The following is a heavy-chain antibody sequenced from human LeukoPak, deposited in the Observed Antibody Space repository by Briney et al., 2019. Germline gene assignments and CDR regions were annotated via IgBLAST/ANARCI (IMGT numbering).Heavy chain of an antibody. CDR3: AKCWSRGTVTTLFDY. D-gene: IGHD4-17*01. CDR2: ISWNSGSI. Sequence: GGSLRLSCAASGFTFDDYAMHWVRQAPGKGLEWVSGISWNSGSIGYADSVKGRFTISRDNAKNYLYLQMNSLRAEDMALYYCAKCWSRGTVTTLFDYWGQGTLVTVSS. CDR1: GFTFDDYA. J-gene: IGHJ4*02. V-gene: IGHV3-9*03.